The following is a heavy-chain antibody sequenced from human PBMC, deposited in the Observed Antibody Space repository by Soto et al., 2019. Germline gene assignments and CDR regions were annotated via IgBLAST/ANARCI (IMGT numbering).Heavy chain of an antibody. D-gene: IGHD6-6*01. CDR2: IKQDGSEK. V-gene: IGHV3-7*01. J-gene: IGHJ4*02. Sequence: GGSLRLSCAASGFTFSSYWMSWVRQAQGKGLELVANIKQDGSEKSYVYSVKGRFTISRDNAKNSLYLQMNSLRAEDTDVYYGARTIVRVEYSSSSFDYWGQGTLVTVSS. CDR1: GFTFSSYW. CDR3: ARTIVRVEYSSSSFDY.